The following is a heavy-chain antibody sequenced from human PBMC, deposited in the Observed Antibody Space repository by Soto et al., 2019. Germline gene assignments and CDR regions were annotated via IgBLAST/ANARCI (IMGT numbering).Heavy chain of an antibody. Sequence: ASVKVSCKASGYTFTSYAMHWVRQAPGQRLEWMGWINAGNGNTKYSQKFQGRVTITRDTSASTAYMELSSLRSEDTAVYYCARHQITIFGVVPNWFDPWGQGTLVTVSS. CDR3: ARHQITIFGVVPNWFDP. D-gene: IGHD3-3*01. CDR2: INAGNGNT. V-gene: IGHV1-3*01. CDR1: GYTFTSYA. J-gene: IGHJ5*02.